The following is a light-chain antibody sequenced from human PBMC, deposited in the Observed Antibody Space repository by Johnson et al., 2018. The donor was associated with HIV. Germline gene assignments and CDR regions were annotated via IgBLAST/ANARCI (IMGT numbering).Light chain of an antibody. CDR1: SSNIGNNY. CDR2: DNN. Sequence: QPVLTQPPSVSVAPGQKVTISCSGSSSNIGNNYVSWYQQFPGTAPKLVIYDNNKRPSGIPDRLSGSKSGTSATLGITGLQTGDWADNYCGTWDSSRGLLYVFGTGPRVTVL. V-gene: IGLV1-51*01. J-gene: IGLJ1*01. CDR3: GTWDSSRGLLYV.